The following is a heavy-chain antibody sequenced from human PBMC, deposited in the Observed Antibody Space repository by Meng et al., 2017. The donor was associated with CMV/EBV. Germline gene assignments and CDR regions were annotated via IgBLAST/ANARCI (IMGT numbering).Heavy chain of an antibody. CDR3: ARDIRYPGTDDTFDI. D-gene: IGHD3-9*01. J-gene: IGHJ3*02. CDR2: MNPNSGNT. Sequence: ASVKVSCKASGYTFTSYDINWVRQATGQGLEWMGWMNPNSGNTGYAQKFQGRVTMTRNTSISTAYMELSSLRSEDTAVYYCARDIRYPGTDDTFDIWGQGTMVTVSS. V-gene: IGHV1-8*01. CDR1: GYTFTSYD.